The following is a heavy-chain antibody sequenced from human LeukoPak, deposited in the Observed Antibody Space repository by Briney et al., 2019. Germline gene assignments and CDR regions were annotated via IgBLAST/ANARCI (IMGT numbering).Heavy chain of an antibody. CDR1: GFTFSSYE. CDR2: ISSSGSTI. Sequence: GGSLRLSCAASGFTFSSYEMNWVRQAPGKGLEWVSYISSSGSTIYYADSVKGRFTISRDNAKNSLYLQMSSLRTEDTAMYYCTTSPVPGIDYWGQGIQVTVSS. D-gene: IGHD6-19*01. V-gene: IGHV3-48*03. J-gene: IGHJ4*02. CDR3: TTSPVPGIDY.